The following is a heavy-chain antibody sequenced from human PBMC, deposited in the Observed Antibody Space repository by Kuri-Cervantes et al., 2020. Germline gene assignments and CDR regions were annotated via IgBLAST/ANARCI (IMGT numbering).Heavy chain of an antibody. J-gene: IGHJ6*02. CDR1: GGSISSGGYY. D-gene: IGHD3-10*01. CDR3: ASQEGRFGELLGWGYYYGMDV. CDR2: IYYSGST. V-gene: IGHV4-31*02. Sequence: SCTVSGGSISSGGYYWSWIRQHPGKGLEWIGYIYYSGSTYYNPSLKSRVTISVDTSKNQFSLKLSSVTAADTAVYYCASQEGRFGELLGWGYYYGMDVWGQGTTVTVSS.